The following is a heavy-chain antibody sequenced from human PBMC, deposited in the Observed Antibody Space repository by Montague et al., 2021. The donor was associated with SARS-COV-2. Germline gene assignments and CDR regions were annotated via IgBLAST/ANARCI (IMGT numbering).Heavy chain of an antibody. D-gene: IGHD6-19*01. CDR1: GDSVSSHSVA. CDR3: VRYSGWFYFDF. CDR2: TYYRSKWYS. Sequence: CAISGDSVSSHSVAWSWLRQSPSRGLERLGRTYYRSKWYSDYAPSVRGRLTVNPDASKNEFSLELNYVTPEDTAVYYCVRYSGWFYFDFWGQGTLVTVSS. V-gene: IGHV6-1*01. J-gene: IGHJ4*02.